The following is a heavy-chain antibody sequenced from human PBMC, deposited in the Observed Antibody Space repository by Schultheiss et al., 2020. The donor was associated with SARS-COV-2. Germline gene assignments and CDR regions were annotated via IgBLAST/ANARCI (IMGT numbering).Heavy chain of an antibody. Sequence: GGSLRLSCAASGFTFSSYAMSWIRQAPGKGLEWVSAISGSGGSTYYADSVKGRFTISRDNAKNSLYLQMNSLRDEDTAVYYCARSLSHQPLPTQAWGQGTLVTVSS. CDR1: GFTFSSYA. CDR3: ARSLSHQPLPTQA. J-gene: IGHJ5*02. V-gene: IGHV3-23*01. CDR2: ISGSGGST. D-gene: IGHD2-2*01.